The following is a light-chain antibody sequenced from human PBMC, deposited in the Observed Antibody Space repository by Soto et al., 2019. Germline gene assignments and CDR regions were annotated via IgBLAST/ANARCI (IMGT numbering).Light chain of an antibody. V-gene: IGLV3-21*02. CDR3: QVWDISSGVI. CDR2: DDR. J-gene: IGLJ2*01. Sequence: SYELTQPPSVSVAPGQTASITCGGNNIGSKSVHWYQQKPGQAPVLVVYDDRDRPSGIPERFSGSNSGNTATLTISRVEAGDEADYFCQVWDISSGVIFGGGTKVTVL. CDR1: NIGSKS.